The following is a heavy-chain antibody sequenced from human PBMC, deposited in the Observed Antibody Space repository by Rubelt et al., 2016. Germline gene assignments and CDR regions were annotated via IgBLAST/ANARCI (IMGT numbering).Heavy chain of an antibody. D-gene: IGHD2-2*01. J-gene: IGHJ4*02. CDR2: IYYSGST. V-gene: IGHV4-39*07. CDR1: GGSVSSGSYY. CDR3: ARGDGDVVVPAVN. Sequence: QVQLQESGPGLVKPSETLSLTCTVSGGSVSSGSYYWSWIRQPPGKGLEWIGSIYYSGSTYYNPSLKSRVTISVDTSKNQFSLKLSSVTAADTAVYYCARGDGDVVVPAVNWGQGTLVTVSS.